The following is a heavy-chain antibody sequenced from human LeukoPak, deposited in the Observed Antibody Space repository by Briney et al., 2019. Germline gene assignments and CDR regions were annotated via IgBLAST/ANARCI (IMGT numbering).Heavy chain of an antibody. D-gene: IGHD2-2*03. CDR3: ARGGFHSFDY. V-gene: IGHV4-34*01. CDR2: INHSGST. CDR1: GGPFSGYY. Sequence: PSETLSLTCAVYGGPFSGYYWSWIRQPPGKGLEWIGEINHSGSTNYNPSLKSRVTISVDTSKNQFSLKLSSVTAADTAVYYCARGGFHSFDYWGQGTLVTVSS. J-gene: IGHJ4*02.